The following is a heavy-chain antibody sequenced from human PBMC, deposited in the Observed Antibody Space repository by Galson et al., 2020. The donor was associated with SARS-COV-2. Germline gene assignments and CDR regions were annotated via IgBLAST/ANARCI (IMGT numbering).Heavy chain of an antibody. V-gene: IGHV1-18*01. D-gene: IGHD3-10*01. J-gene: IGHJ6*02. CDR2: ISAYNGNT. CDR1: GYTFTGYG. Sequence: ASVKVSCKASGYTFTGYGISWVRQAPGQGLEWMGWISAYNGNTNYAQKLQGRVTMTTDTSTSTAYMELRSLRSDDTAVYYCARGYGSGSYEYYYYYGMDVWGQGTTVTVSS. CDR3: ARGYGSGSYEYYYYYGMDV.